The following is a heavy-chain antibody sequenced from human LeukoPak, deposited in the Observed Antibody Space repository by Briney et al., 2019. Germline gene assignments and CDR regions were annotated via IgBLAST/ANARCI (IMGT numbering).Heavy chain of an antibody. CDR3: AREQLILSSYYGMDV. D-gene: IGHD2-15*01. CDR2: ISSNGGIT. Sequence: GGSLRLSCAASGFTFSSYAMRWVRQAPGKGLEYVSAISSNGGITYYAKSVEGRFTISRDNSKNTLHLQMGSLRAEDVAVYYCAREQLILSSYYGMDVWGQGTTVTVSS. CDR1: GFTFSSYA. V-gene: IGHV3-64*01. J-gene: IGHJ6*02.